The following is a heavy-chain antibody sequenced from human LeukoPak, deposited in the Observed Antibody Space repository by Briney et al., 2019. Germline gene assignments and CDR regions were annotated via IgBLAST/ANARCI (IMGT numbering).Heavy chain of an antibody. CDR1: GGSISSSSYY. Sequence: SETLSLTCTVSGGSISSSSYYWGWIRQPPGKGLEWIGSIYNTGNTYYNPSLKNRVTISVDTSKNQFSLRLSSVTATDTAVYYCARHAAVRGGWYGDYYYYYMDVWGKGTTVTVSS. V-gene: IGHV4-39*01. CDR2: IYNTGNT. D-gene: IGHD6-19*01. J-gene: IGHJ6*03. CDR3: ARHAAVRGGWYGDYYYYYMDV.